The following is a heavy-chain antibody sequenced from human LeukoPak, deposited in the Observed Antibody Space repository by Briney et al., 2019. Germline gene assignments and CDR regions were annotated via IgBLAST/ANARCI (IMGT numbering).Heavy chain of an antibody. D-gene: IGHD6-13*01. CDR1: GDSTAGRY. J-gene: IGHJ4*02. CDR2: VYKSGDI. V-gene: IGHV4-59*11. Sequence: PSETLSLTCSVSGDSTAGRYWSWIRQSPGKGLEWLGLVYKSGDINYHPSFRSRLSVSLDRSKTQVSLRLRSVTAADTAVYYCARSPGYYFDYWGQGTLVTVSS. CDR3: ARSPGYYFDY.